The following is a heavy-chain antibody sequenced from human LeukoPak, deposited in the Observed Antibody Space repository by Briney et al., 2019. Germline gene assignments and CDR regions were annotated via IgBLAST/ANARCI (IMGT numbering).Heavy chain of an antibody. Sequence: ASVKVSCKASGGTFSSYAISWVRQAPGQGLEWMGGIIPIFGTANYAQKFQGRVTITTDESTSTAYMELSSLRSEDTAVYYCARGWPGIAAASAYYFDYWGQGTLVTVSS. J-gene: IGHJ4*02. CDR1: GGTFSSYA. CDR2: IIPIFGTA. D-gene: IGHD6-13*01. V-gene: IGHV1-69*05. CDR3: ARGWPGIAAASAYYFDY.